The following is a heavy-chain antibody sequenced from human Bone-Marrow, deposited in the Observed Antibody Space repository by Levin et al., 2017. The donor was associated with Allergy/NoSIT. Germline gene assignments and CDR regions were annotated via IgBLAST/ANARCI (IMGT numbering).Heavy chain of an antibody. Sequence: SETLSLTCTVSGDSTTTFSWSWIRQPPGKGLEWIGYIHYGGSTHYNPSLKSRVTISVDTSKNQFSLRLTSVTAADTAVYHCARFLTVTTDYYFFAMDVWGQGTTVTVSS. J-gene: IGHJ6*02. CDR1: GDSTTTFS. V-gene: IGHV4-59*01. CDR2: IHYGGST. D-gene: IGHD4-17*01. CDR3: ARFLTVTTDYYFFAMDV.